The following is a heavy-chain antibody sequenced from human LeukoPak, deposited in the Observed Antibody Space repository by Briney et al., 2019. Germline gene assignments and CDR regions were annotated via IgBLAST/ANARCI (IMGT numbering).Heavy chain of an antibody. J-gene: IGHJ4*02. CDR3: AKEGIAVAANFDY. V-gene: IGHV3-30*18. Sequence: TGGSLRLSCAASGFTFSSYGMHWVRQAPGKGLEWVAVISYDGSNKYYADSVKGRFTISRDNSKNTLYLQMNSLRAEGTALYYCAKEGIAVAANFDYWGQGTLVTVSS. CDR1: GFTFSSYG. CDR2: ISYDGSNK. D-gene: IGHD6-19*01.